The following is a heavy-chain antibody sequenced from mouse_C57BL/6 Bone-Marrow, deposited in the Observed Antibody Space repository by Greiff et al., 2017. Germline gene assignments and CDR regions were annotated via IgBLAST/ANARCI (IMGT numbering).Heavy chain of an antibody. CDR2: IYPRSGNT. CDR3: ARRGGFYDHYAMYY. CDR1: GYTFTSYG. D-gene: IGHD2-3*01. V-gene: IGHV1-81*01. Sequence: VQLQQSGAELARPGASMKLSCKASGYTFTSYGISWVKQRTGQGLEGIGEIYPRSGNTYYNEKFKGKATLTADKSSSPAYMELRSLTSEDSAVYFCARRGGFYDHYAMYYWGQGTSVTVSS. J-gene: IGHJ4*01.